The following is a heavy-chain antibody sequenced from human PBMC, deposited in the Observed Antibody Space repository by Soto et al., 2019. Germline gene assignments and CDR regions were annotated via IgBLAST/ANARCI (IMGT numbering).Heavy chain of an antibody. CDR3: AFGEESRYYYYGMDV. V-gene: IGHV4-59*01. Sequence: SETLSLTCTVSGGSISSYYWSWIRQPPGKGLEWLGFIYYNGRTNYNPSLKSRVTVSVDTSKNQFSLKLSSVTAADTALYYCAFGEESRYYYYGMDVWGQGTTVTVSS. J-gene: IGHJ6*02. CDR1: GGSISSYY. D-gene: IGHD3-10*01. CDR2: IYYNGRT.